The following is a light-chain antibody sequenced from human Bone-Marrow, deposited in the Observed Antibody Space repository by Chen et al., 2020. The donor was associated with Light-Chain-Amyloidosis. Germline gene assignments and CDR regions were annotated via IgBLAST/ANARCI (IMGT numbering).Light chain of an antibody. Sequence: QSVLTQPPSVPGAPGQRVTISCTGSSSNIGATFDVHWYQQLPGTAPKLLMYGDKNRPSGVPDRFSGSKSGTSASLAITGLRTEDEAYYYCHSYDSSLSGWVFGGGTKLTVL. CDR1: SSNIGATFD. V-gene: IGLV1-40*01. CDR2: GDK. CDR3: HSYDSSLSGWV. J-gene: IGLJ3*02.